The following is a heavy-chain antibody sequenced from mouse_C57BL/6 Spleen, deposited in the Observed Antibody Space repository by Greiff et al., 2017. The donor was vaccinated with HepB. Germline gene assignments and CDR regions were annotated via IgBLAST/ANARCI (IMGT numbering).Heavy chain of an antibody. D-gene: IGHD2-2*01. V-gene: IGHV1-80*01. CDR1: GYAFSSYW. CDR2: IYPGDGDT. Sequence: VKLMESGAELVKPGASVKISCKASGYAFSSYWMNWVKQRPGKGLEWIGQIYPGDGDTNYNGKFKGKATLTADKSSSTAYMQLSSLTSEDSAVYFCARGRDGYDEGAWFAYWGQGTLVTVSA. CDR3: ARGRDGYDEGAWFAY. J-gene: IGHJ3*01.